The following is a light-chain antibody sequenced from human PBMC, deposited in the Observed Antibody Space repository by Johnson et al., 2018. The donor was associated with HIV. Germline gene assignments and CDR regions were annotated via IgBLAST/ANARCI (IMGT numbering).Light chain of an antibody. CDR1: YSNFGNNY. J-gene: IGLJ1*01. V-gene: IGLV1-51*02. CDR2: KND. Sequence: QSVLTQPPSVSAAPGQKVTISCSRNYSNFGNNYVSWYQQLPGTAPKLLIYKNDKRPSGIPDRFSGSKSGTSATLGITGLQTGDEADYYCGTWDSSLSAFYVFGTGTKVTVL. CDR3: GTWDSSLSAFYV.